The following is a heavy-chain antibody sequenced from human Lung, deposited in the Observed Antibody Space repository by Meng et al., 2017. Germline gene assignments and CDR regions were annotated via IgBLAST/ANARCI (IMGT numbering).Heavy chain of an antibody. Sequence: QGRLQQWGGGRVKPSETLSLTCVVSGGSFSDYYWSWIRQPPGKELEWIGEINHSGSTNYNPSLESRATISVDTSQNNLSLKLSSVTAADSAVYYCARGPTTMAHGFDYWGQGTLVTVSS. D-gene: IGHD4-11*01. CDR1: GGSFSDYY. CDR2: INHSGST. CDR3: ARGPTTMAHGFDY. V-gene: IGHV4-34*01. J-gene: IGHJ4*02.